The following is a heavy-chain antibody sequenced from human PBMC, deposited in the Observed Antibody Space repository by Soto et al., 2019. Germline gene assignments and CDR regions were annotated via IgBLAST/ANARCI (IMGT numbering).Heavy chain of an antibody. D-gene: IGHD6-19*01. Sequence: GGSLRLSCAASGFTFSSYAMSWVRQAPGKGLEWVSAISGSGGSTYYADSVKGRFTISRDNSKNTLYLQMNSLRAEDTAVYYCAKEQGIAVAESTLGFDYWGQGTLVTVSS. V-gene: IGHV3-23*01. CDR2: ISGSGGST. CDR1: GFTFSSYA. J-gene: IGHJ4*02. CDR3: AKEQGIAVAESTLGFDY.